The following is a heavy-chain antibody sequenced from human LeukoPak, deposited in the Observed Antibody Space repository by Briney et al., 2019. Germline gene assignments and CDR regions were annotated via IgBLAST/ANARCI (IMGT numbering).Heavy chain of an antibody. V-gene: IGHV5-51*01. D-gene: IGHD6-13*01. CDR3: ASGYSSSPGTFDY. Sequence: GASQKISCKGSGYRFTSYWIGWVRQMPGKGLEWMGIIYPGDSDTRYSPSFQGQVTISADKSIGTAYLQWSSLKASDTAMYYCASGYSSSPGTFDYWGQGTLVTVSS. CDR1: GYRFTSYW. J-gene: IGHJ4*02. CDR2: IYPGDSDT.